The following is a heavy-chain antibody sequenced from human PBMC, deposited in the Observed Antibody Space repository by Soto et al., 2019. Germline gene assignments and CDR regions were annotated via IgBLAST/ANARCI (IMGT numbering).Heavy chain of an antibody. CDR2: IYYSGST. CDR1: GGSISSYY. Sequence: SETLSLTCTVSGGSISSYYWSWIRQPPGKGLEWIGYIYYSGSTNYNPSLKSRVTISVDTSKNQFSLKLSSVTAADTAVYYCARGTNTYYDFWSGYYHLNYYYYYMDVWGKGTTVTVSS. J-gene: IGHJ6*03. V-gene: IGHV4-59*01. D-gene: IGHD3-3*01. CDR3: ARGTNTYYDFWSGYYHLNYYYYYMDV.